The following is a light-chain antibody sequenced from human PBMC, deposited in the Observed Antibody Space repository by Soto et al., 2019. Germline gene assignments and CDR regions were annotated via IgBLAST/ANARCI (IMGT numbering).Light chain of an antibody. CDR2: GAS. CDR3: QHRSNWPPIT. J-gene: IGKJ5*01. Sequence: EIVLTQSPGTLSLSPGERATLSCRASQSVSNNYLAWYQQKPGQAPRLLIYGASNRATGIPDRFSGSGSGTDFTLTISRLEPEDFAVYYCQHRSNWPPITFGQGRRLEIK. V-gene: IGKV3D-20*02. CDR1: QSVSNNY.